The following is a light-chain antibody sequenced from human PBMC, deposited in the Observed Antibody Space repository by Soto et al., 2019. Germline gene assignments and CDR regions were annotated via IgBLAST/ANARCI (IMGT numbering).Light chain of an antibody. CDR2: GAS. J-gene: IGKJ4*01. Sequence: IKVSKPTPSLYGSAGDIVTITCRASQSIRSYLAWYRQKPGKAPNLLIFGASSLERGVPSRFSGSGSGTDFTLTISSLQPEDFATYNCQQLNSYPLTFGGGTKVDIK. V-gene: IGKV1-13*02. CDR3: QQLNSYPLT. CDR1: QSIRSY.